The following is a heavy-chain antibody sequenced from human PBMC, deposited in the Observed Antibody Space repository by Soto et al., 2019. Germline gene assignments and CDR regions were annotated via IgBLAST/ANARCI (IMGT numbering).Heavy chain of an antibody. V-gene: IGHV3-48*03. CDR3: ARDRASGGY. J-gene: IGHJ4*02. CDR2: ISSGGDTI. CDR1: GFSFSNYE. Sequence: PGGSLRLSCAASGFSFSNYEMNWVRQAPGKGLEWVAYISSGGDTIHYADSVRGRFTVSRDNARNSLSLQMNTLRAEDTALYYCARDRASGGYWGQGTLGTVAS.